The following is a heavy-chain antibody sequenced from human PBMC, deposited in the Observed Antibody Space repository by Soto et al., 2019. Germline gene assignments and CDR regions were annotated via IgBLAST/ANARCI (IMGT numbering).Heavy chain of an antibody. CDR3: ARDVRRLGGSYYNFDS. V-gene: IGHV1-18*01. D-gene: IGHD1-26*01. Sequence: ASVKVSCKASGYTFTSYGISWVRQAPGQGLEWMGWISAYNGNTNYAQKLQGRVTMTTDTSTSTAYMELRSLRSDDTAVYYCARDVRRLGGSYYNFDSWGQGTLVTVSS. J-gene: IGHJ4*02. CDR1: GYTFTSYG. CDR2: ISAYNGNT.